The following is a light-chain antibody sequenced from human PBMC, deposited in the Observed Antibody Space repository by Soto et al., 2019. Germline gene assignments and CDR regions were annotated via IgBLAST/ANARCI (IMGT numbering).Light chain of an antibody. CDR1: QGIRND. J-gene: IGKJ1*01. V-gene: IGKV1-6*01. Sequence: AIQMTQSPSFLSASVGDRVTITCRASQGIRNDLGWYQQRPGKAPNLLIYAASSLQSGVPSRFSGSGSGTAFTLTISSLQPEDFATYYCLQDYNYPLTFGQGTKVEIK. CDR2: AAS. CDR3: LQDYNYPLT.